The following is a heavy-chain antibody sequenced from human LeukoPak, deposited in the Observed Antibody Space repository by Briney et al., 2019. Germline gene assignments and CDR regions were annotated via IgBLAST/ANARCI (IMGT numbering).Heavy chain of an antibody. CDR1: GVSIVSYY. CDR2: IYYTGST. J-gene: IGHJ2*01. V-gene: IGHV4-59*08. D-gene: IGHD6-25*01. CDR3: ARYLAAGYFDL. Sequence: AETLSLTCTVSGVSIVSYYWSWIRQPPGKGLEWIGYIYYTGSTNYNPSSKSRVTISVDTSKNQFSLKLSSVTAADTAVYYCARYLAAGYFDLWGRGTLVTVSS.